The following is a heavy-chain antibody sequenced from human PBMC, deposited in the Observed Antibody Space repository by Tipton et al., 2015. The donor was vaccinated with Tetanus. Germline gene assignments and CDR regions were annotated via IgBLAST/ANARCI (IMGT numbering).Heavy chain of an antibody. CDR2: INHSGST. V-gene: IGHV4-34*01. J-gene: IGHJ4*02. CDR1: GGSFSGYY. CDR3: ARGRRYYYDSSGYYWFDY. D-gene: IGHD3-22*01. Sequence: LRLSCAVYGGSFSGYYWSWIRQPPGKGLEWIGEINHSGSTNYNPSLKSRVTISVDTSKNQFSLKLSSVTAADTAVYYCARGRRYYYDSSGYYWFDYWGQGTLVTVSS.